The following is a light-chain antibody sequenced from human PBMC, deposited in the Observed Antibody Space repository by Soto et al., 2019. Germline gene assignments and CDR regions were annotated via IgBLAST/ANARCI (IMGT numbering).Light chain of an antibody. J-gene: IGKJ1*01. Sequence: AIRMTQSPSSFSASTGDRVTITCRASQGISSYLAWYQQNPGKAPKLLIYAASTLQGGVPSRFSGSGSGTDFTLTISCLQSEDFATYYCQQYYSYPQTFGQGTKVEIK. CDR3: QQYYSYPQT. V-gene: IGKV1-8*01. CDR1: QGISSY. CDR2: AAS.